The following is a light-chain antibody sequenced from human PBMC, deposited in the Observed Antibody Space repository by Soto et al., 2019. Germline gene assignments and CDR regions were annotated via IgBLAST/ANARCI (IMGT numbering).Light chain of an antibody. Sequence: QSALTQPASVSGSPGQSITISCTGTSSDVGGYNYVSWYQQHPGKAPKLMIYDVSNRPSGVSNRFSGSKSGNTAALTISGLQAEDEADYYCSSYTRSSTMVFGVGTKLTVL. CDR2: DVS. CDR3: SSYTRSSTMV. J-gene: IGLJ2*01. CDR1: SSDVGGYNY. V-gene: IGLV2-14*01.